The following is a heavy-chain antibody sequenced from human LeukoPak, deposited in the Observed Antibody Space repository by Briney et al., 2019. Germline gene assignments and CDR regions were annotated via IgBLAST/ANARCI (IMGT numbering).Heavy chain of an antibody. CDR3: ATVAAAGPDDAFDI. D-gene: IGHD6-13*01. CDR2: ISAYNGNT. Sequence: ASVKVSCKAPGYTFTSYGISWVRQAPGQGLEWMGWISAYNGNTNYAQKLQGRVTMTTDTSTSTAYMELRSLRSDDTAVYYCATVAAAGPDDAFDIWGQGTMVTVSS. J-gene: IGHJ3*02. V-gene: IGHV1-18*01. CDR1: GYTFTSYG.